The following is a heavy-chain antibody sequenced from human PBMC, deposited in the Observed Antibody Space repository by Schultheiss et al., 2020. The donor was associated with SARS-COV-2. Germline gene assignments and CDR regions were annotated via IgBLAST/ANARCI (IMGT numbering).Heavy chain of an antibody. J-gene: IGHJ4*02. V-gene: IGHV3-33*05. CDR2: ISYDGSNK. Sequence: GGSLRLSCAASGFTFSSYGMHWVRQAPGKGLEWVAVISYDGSNKYYADSVKGRFTISRDDSKNTLYLQMNSLRTEDTTVYYCARDYYYDSSGYYLTPLDYWGQGTLVTVSS. CDR1: GFTFSSYG. D-gene: IGHD3-22*01. CDR3: ARDYYYDSSGYYLTPLDY.